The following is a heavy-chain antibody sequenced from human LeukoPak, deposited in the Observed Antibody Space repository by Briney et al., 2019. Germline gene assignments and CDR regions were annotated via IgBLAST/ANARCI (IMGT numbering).Heavy chain of an antibody. CDR1: GFTFTSSA. CDR3: AKAHGGSYHSGID. J-gene: IGHJ4*02. CDR2: ISGSGGST. D-gene: IGHD1-26*01. Sequence: GGSLRLFCAASGFTFTSSAMNWVRQAPGKGLEWVSGISGSGGSTYYADSVKGRFSISRDNSKNTLYLQLNSLRVEDTAEYYCAKAHGGSYHSGIDWGQGTLVIVSS. V-gene: IGHV3-23*01.